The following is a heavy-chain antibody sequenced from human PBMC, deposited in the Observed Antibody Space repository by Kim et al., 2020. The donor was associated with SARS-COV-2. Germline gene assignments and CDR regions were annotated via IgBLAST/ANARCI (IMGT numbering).Heavy chain of an antibody. J-gene: IGHJ4*02. Sequence: DNTYNADSRKGRFTISRENSKNTLYLQMNSLRAEDTAVYYCAKDEFEVDYWGQGTLVTVSS. V-gene: IGHV3-23*01. CDR2: DNT. CDR3: AKDEFEVDY. D-gene: IGHD3-10*01.